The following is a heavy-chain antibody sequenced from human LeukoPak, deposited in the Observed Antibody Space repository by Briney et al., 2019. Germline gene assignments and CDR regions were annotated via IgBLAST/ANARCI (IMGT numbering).Heavy chain of an antibody. CDR3: ARDGNRNWFDP. CDR2: IYHSGST. CDR1: GYSISSGYY. D-gene: IGHD1-26*01. J-gene: IGHJ5*02. Sequence: KPSETLSLTCAVSGYSISSGYYWGWIRQPPGKGLEWIGSIYHSGSTYYNPSLKSRVTISVDTSKNQFSLKLSSVTAADTAVYYCARDGNRNWFDPWGQGTLVTVSS. V-gene: IGHV4-38-2*02.